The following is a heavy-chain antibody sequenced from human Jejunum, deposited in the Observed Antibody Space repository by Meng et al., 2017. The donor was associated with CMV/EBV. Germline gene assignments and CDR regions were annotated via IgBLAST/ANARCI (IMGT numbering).Heavy chain of an antibody. CDR3: ARDPYGARSSALDY. CDR1: GYTFTNYY. J-gene: IGHJ4*02. V-gene: IGHV1-46*01. CDR2: INPNGGTT. D-gene: IGHD3-22*01. Sequence: GYTFTNYYMHWVRQAPGHGLEWMGIINPNGGTTTYEKKFQGRVTMTRDTSTTTVYLDLSSLRSEDTAVYYCARDPYGARSSALDYWGQGTLVTVSS.